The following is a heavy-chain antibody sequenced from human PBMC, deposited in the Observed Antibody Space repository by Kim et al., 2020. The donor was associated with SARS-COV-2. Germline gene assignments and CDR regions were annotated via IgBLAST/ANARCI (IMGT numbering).Heavy chain of an antibody. CDR3: ASGESYDI. CDR2: KWYN. J-gene: IGHJ3*02. Sequence: KWYNDYAVSVKSRITINPDTSKNQFSLQLNSVTPEDTAVYYCASGESYDIWGQGTMVTVSS. D-gene: IGHD3-10*01. V-gene: IGHV6-1*01.